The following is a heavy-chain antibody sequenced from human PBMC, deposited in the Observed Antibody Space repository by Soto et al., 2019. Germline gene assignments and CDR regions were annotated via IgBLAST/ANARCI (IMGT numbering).Heavy chain of an antibody. V-gene: IGHV4-59*01. CDR3: ARDYYGSGNYDH. Sequence: LSLPCTVSGGSLSSYYCSWIRQPPGKGLEWIGHIYYTGSTNYNPSLKSRVTMSVDTAKNQFSLRLSSVTTADTAVYFCARDYYGSGNYDHWGQGTLVTFS. J-gene: IGHJ5*02. CDR2: IYYTGST. D-gene: IGHD3-10*01. CDR1: GGSLSSYY.